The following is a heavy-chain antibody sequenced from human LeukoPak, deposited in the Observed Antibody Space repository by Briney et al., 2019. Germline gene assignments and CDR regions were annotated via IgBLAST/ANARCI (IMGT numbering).Heavy chain of an antibody. J-gene: IGHJ4*02. Sequence: GGSLRLSCVASGFSLSSHMVSWVRQAPGKGLEWVSRIKSKTDGGTTDYAAPVKGRVTISRDDSKNTLYLQMNSLKTEDTAVYYCTTSSSSWYGYFDYWGQGTLVTVSS. D-gene: IGHD6-13*01. CDR1: GFSLSSHM. CDR3: TTSSSSWYGYFDY. CDR2: IKSKTDGGTT. V-gene: IGHV3-15*01.